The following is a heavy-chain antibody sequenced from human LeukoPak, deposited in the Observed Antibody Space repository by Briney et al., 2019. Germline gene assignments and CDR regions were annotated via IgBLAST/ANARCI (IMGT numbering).Heavy chain of an antibody. CDR1: GGSISSGSYY. J-gene: IGHJ4*02. D-gene: IGHD5-24*01. V-gene: IGHV4-61*02. CDR3: ARGHRRDGYNWDY. Sequence: PSQTPSLTCTVSGGSISSGSYYWSWIRQPAGKGLEWIGRIYTSGSTNYNPSLKSRVTISVDTSKNQFSLKLSSVTAADTAVYYCARGHRRDGYNWDYWGQGTLVTVSS. CDR2: IYTSGST.